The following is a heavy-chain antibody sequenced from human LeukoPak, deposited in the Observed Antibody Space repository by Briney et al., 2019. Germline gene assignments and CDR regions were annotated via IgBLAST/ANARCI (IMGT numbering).Heavy chain of an antibody. CDR1: GLTVRSNY. CDR2: IYSGGST. Sequence: GGSLSLLCAASGLTVRSNYMSWVRQAPGKGLEGVSVIYSGGSTYYAESVTGRFTTSRDNSKHELYLQMNSLRADDTTVYFCARIQNWGQGNLGTVSS. CDR3: ARIQN. J-gene: IGHJ4*02. V-gene: IGHV3-53*01.